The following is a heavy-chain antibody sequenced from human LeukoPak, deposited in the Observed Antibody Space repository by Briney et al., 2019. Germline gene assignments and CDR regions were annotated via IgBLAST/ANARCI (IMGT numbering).Heavy chain of an antibody. CDR3: EPTYYYGSGILN. Sequence: GGSLRLSCATSGFTFSSNWMHWVRQVPGKGLEWVARINGDGSMTGYADSVKGRFTISRDNAKNTLYLQMNSLRAEDTAVYYCEPTYYYGSGILNWGQGTLVTVSS. J-gene: IGHJ4*02. CDR1: GFTFSSNW. CDR2: INGDGSMT. D-gene: IGHD3-10*01. V-gene: IGHV3-74*01.